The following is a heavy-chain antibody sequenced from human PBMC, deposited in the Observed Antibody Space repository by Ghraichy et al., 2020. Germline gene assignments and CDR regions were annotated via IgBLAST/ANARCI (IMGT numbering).Heavy chain of an antibody. V-gene: IGHV3-66*01. J-gene: IGHJ4*02. CDR1: GFTVSSNS. CDR3: AREDYGYFDS. CDR2: IYSGGST. Sequence: GGSLRLSCAASGFTVSSNSMSWVRQAPGKGLDWVSVIYSGGSTYYADSVKGRFTISRDNSKNTLYLQMNSLRADDTALYYCAREDYGYFDSWGQGTLVTVSS. D-gene: IGHD4-17*01.